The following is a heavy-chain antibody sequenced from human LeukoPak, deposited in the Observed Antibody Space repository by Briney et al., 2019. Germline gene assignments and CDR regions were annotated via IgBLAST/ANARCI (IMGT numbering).Heavy chain of an antibody. J-gene: IGHJ3*02. CDR1: GGTFSSYA. Sequence: GASVKVSCKASGGTFSSYAISWVRQALGQGLEWMGGIIPIFGTANYAQKFQGRVTITADESTSTAYMELSSLRSEDTAVYYCARDGGTSDSFDIWGQGTMVTVSS. CDR3: ARDGGTSDSFDI. CDR2: IIPIFGTA. D-gene: IGHD2-2*01. V-gene: IGHV1-69*01.